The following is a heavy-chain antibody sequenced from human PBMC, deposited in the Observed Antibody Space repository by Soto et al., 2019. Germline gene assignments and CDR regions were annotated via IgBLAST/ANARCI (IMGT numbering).Heavy chain of an antibody. V-gene: IGHV3-7*01. CDR3: ARDSRRYSSRWLTPYDY. J-gene: IGHJ4*02. CDR1: GFTFSSYW. CDR2: IKQDGSEK. Sequence: GSLRLSCAASGFTFSSYWMSWVRQAPGKGLEWVANIKQDGSEKYYVDSVKGRFTISRDNAKNSLYLQMNSLRAEDTAVYYCARDSRRYSSRWLTPYDYWGQGTLVTVSS. D-gene: IGHD6-13*01.